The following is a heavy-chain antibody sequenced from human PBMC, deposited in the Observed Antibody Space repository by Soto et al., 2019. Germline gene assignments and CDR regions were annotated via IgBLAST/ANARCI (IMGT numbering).Heavy chain of an antibody. V-gene: IGHV4-59*01. J-gene: IGHJ6*03. D-gene: IGHD3-3*01. CDR1: GGSISSYY. CDR2: IYYSGST. CDR3: ARGDPIFGVVPYMDV. Sequence: PSETLSLTCTVSGGSISSYYWSWIRQPPGKGLEWIGYIYYSGSTNHNPSLKSRVTISVDTSKNQFSLKLSSVTAADTAVYYCARGDPIFGVVPYMDVWGKGTTVTVSS.